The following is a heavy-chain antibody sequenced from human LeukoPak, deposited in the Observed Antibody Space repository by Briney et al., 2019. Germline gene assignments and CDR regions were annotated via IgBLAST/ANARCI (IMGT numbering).Heavy chain of an antibody. V-gene: IGHV3-30*04. CDR1: GFTFSRFA. CDR2: ISSDGRDT. Sequence: GRSLRLSCAASGFTFSRFAMHWVRQAPGKGLEWVAVISSDGRDTHYADSVRGRFTISRDNSKNTMYLQMNSLRPEDTAVYYCAKDRVEIAIYFFDYWGQGTLVTVSP. D-gene: IGHD5-12*01. J-gene: IGHJ4*02. CDR3: AKDRVEIAIYFFDY.